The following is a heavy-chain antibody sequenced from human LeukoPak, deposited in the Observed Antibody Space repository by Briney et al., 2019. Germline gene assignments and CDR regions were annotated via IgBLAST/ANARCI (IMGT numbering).Heavy chain of an antibody. CDR1: GFTFDDDA. V-gene: IGHV3-9*01. J-gene: IGHJ4*02. Sequence: GGSLRLSCAASGFTFDDDAMRWVRQAPGKGLEWVSGLSWNSGSTGYADSVKGRFTISRDTAKNCLYLQMNSLRGEDTALYYCARVSGWELRQFDYWGQGTLVTVSS. CDR3: ARVSGWELRQFDY. D-gene: IGHD2-15*01. CDR2: LSWNSGST.